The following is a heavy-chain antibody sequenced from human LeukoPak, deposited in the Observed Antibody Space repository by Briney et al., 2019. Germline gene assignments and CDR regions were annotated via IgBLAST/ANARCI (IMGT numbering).Heavy chain of an antibody. V-gene: IGHV3-7*01. CDR3: ARELAYCGGDCYSGFDY. D-gene: IGHD2-21*02. Sequence: GGSLRLSCAASGFTFSNYWMSWVRQAPGKGLEWVANIKQDGSEKYYVDSVKGRFTISRDNAKNSLYLQMNSLRAEDTAVYYCARELAYCGGDCYSGFDYWGQGTLVTVSS. CDR1: GFTFSNYW. J-gene: IGHJ4*02. CDR2: IKQDGSEK.